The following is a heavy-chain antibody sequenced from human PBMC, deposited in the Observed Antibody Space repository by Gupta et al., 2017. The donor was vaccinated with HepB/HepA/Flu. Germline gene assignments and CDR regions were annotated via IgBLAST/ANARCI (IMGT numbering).Heavy chain of an antibody. CDR2: ISYDGSNK. CDR1: GFTFSSYG. J-gene: IGHJ3*02. CDR3: AKDGNGGNSHFDI. V-gene: IGHV3-30*18. Sequence: QVQLVESGGGVVQPGRSLRLSCAASGFTFSSYGMHWVRQAPGKGLEWVAVISYDGSNKYYADSVKGRFTISRDNSKNTLYLQMNSLRAEDTAVYYCAKDGNGGNSHFDIWGQGTMVTVSS. D-gene: IGHD2-21*02.